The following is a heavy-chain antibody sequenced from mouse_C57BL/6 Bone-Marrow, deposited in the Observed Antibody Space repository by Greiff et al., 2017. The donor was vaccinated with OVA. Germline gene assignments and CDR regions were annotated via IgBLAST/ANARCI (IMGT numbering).Heavy chain of an antibody. J-gene: IGHJ1*03. Sequence: VQLQQSGPVLVKPGASVKMSFKASGYTFTDYYMNWVKQSHGKSLEWIGVINPYNGGTSYNQKFKGKATLTVDKSSSTAYMELNSLTSEDSAVYYCAREMGRTYFDVWGTGTTVTVSS. CDR1: GYTFTDYY. CDR3: AREMGRTYFDV. V-gene: IGHV1-19*01. CDR2: INPYNGGT. D-gene: IGHD4-1*01.